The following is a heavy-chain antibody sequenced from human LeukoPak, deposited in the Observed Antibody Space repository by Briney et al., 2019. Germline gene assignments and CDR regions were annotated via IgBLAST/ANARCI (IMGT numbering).Heavy chain of an antibody. CDR1: GFTFSDYR. J-gene: IGHJ3*02. V-gene: IGHV3-7*03. D-gene: IGHD3-10*01. Sequence: GGSLRLSWAVSGFTFSDYRMTWVRQAPGKGLEWVANINQDGSEKYYVDSVEGRFTISRDSVKNSLYLQMNSLRAEDTAVYYCAKEGNYGYAYDIWGQGTMVTVSS. CDR3: AKEGNYGYAYDI. CDR2: INQDGSEK.